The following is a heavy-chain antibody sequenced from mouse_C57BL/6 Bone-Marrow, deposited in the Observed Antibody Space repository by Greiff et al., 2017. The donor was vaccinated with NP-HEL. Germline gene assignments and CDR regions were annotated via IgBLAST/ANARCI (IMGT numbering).Heavy chain of an antibody. D-gene: IGHD2-1*01. CDR3: ARSAIYYKGFAY. CDR2: IYPSDGSP. V-gene: IGHV1-85*01. J-gene: IGHJ3*01. Sequence: QVQLQQSGPELVKPGASVKLSCKASGYTFPSYDLNWVKQRPGQGLEWIGWIYPSDGSPKYNETFKGTATLTGDTSSSTAYMELHSLTSEDSAVYFFARSAIYYKGFAYWGQGTLVTVSA. CDR1: GYTFPSYD.